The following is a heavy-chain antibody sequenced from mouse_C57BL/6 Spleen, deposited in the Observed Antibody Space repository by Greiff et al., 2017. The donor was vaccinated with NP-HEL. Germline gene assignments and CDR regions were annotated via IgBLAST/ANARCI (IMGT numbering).Heavy chain of an antibody. CDR3: ARGYYGSSDWYFDV. J-gene: IGHJ1*03. CDR2: IYPRDGSN. CDR1: GYTFTSYD. D-gene: IGHD1-1*01. Sequence: VQLQQSGPELVKPGASVKLSCKASGYTFTSYDINWVKQRPGQGLEWIGWIYPRDGSNKYNEKFKGKATLTVDTSSSTAYMELHSLTSEDSAVYFCARGYYGSSDWYFDVWGTGTTVTVSS. V-gene: IGHV1-85*01.